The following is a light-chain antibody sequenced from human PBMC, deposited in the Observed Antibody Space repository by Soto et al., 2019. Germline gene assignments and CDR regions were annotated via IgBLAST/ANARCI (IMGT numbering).Light chain of an antibody. J-gene: IGLJ1*01. V-gene: IGLV2-8*01. CDR3: SSYAGSYRA. CDR2: EVS. Sequence: QSALTQPPSASGSPGQSVTISCTGTSSDVGGYNYVSWYQQHPGKAPKLMIYEVSKRPSGVPDRFSGSKSGNTASLTVSGLQAEDEADYYCSSYAGSYRAFGSGTKLTVL. CDR1: SSDVGGYNY.